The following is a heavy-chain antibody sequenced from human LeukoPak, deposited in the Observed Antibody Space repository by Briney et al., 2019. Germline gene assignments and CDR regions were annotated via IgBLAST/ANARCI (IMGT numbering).Heavy chain of an antibody. CDR2: ISGSGGST. J-gene: IGHJ4*02. CDR3: AKPTALMGATGYDY. CDR1: GFTFSSYA. D-gene: IGHD1-26*01. V-gene: IGHV3-23*01. Sequence: GGSLRLSCAASGFTFSSYAMSWVRQAPGKGLEWVSAISGSGGSTYYADSVKGRFTISRDNSKNTLYLQMNSLRAEDTAVYYCAKPTALMGATGYDYWGQGTLVTASS.